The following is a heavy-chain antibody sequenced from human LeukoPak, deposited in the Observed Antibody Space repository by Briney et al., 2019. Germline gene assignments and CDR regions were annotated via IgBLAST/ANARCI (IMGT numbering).Heavy chain of an antibody. CDR2: ISAYNCKT. CDR1: GYTFTNYA. V-gene: IGHV1-18*01. D-gene: IGHD3-10*01. CDR3: ARRRSRSRRGDAAFDI. J-gene: IGHJ3*02. Sequence: AAVKVSCKASGYTFTNYAMNWVRQAPGQGLEWIGWISAYNCKTELVQKFERTVTLATDASTRTDYVELRSLTSDDTAVYFRARRRSRSRRGDAAFDIWGQGTMVTASS.